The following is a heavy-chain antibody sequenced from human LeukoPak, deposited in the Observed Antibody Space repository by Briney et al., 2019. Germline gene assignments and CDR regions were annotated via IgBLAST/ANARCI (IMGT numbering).Heavy chain of an antibody. CDR3: ARNGGNYRFDS. CDR1: GGSFSGYY. V-gene: IGHV4-34*01. CDR2: INHSGST. D-gene: IGHD4-4*01. Sequence: SETLSLTCAVYGGSFSGYYWSWIRQPPGKGLEWIGEINHSGSTNYNPSLKSRVTISVDTSKNQFSLKLSSVTAADTAVYYCARNGGNYRFDSWGQGTLVTVSS. J-gene: IGHJ4*02.